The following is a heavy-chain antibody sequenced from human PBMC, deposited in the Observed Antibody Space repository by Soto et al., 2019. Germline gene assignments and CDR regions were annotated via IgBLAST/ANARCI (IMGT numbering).Heavy chain of an antibody. J-gene: IGHJ4*02. CDR3: ARDFAYFDS. D-gene: IGHD3-3*01. CDR1: GGSFKSGSYS. Sequence: SQTLPLTCTVSGGSFKSGSYSWSWIRQPPGKALDGIGYAYHTGRTSYNPSLTSRVSISMDTSKNQFSLNLDSVTAADTAVYFCARDFAYFDSWCPGTLVTVSS. CDR2: AYHTGRT. V-gene: IGHV4-61*01.